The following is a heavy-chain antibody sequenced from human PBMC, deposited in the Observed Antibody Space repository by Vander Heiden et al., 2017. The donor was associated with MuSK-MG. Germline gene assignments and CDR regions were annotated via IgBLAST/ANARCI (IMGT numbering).Heavy chain of an antibody. V-gene: IGHV3-13*05. CDR2: IGTAGDP. Sequence: EVQLVASGGGLVQPGGSLRLPCAASGFTSSSYDMHWVRQATGKGLEWVSAIGTAGDPYYPGSVKGRFTISRENAKNSLYLQMNSLRAGDTAVYYCARGAVAGYWYFDLWGRGPLVNVAS. CDR1: GFTSSSYD. D-gene: IGHD6-19*01. CDR3: ARGAVAGYWYFDL. J-gene: IGHJ2*01.